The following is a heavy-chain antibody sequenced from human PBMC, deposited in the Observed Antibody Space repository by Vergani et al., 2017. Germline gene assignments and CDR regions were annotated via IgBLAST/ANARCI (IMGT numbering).Heavy chain of an antibody. CDR3: AKTLGNYYYYGMDV. J-gene: IGHJ6*02. CDR2: ISGSGGST. CDR1: GFTVSSNY. Sequence: EVQLVESGGGLVQPGGSLRLSCAASGFTVSSNYMSWVRQAPGKGLEWVSAISGSGGSTDYADSVKGRFTISRDNSKNTLYLQMNSLRAEDTAVYYCAKTLGNYYYYGMDVWGQGTTVTVSS. V-gene: IGHV3-23*04.